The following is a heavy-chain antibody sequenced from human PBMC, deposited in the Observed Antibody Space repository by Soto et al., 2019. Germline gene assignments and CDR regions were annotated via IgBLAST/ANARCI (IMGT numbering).Heavy chain of an antibody. J-gene: IGHJ4*02. Sequence: GGSLRLSCAASGFTFSSYWMSWVRQAPGKGLEWVANIKQDGSEKYYWDSVKGRFTISRDNAKNSLYLQMNSLRAEDTTVYYCARAPSNSYGYDPGPGYFDYWGQGTLVTVSS. V-gene: IGHV3-7*01. CDR1: GFTFSSYW. CDR3: ARAPSNSYGYDPGPGYFDY. D-gene: IGHD5-18*01. CDR2: IKQDGSEK.